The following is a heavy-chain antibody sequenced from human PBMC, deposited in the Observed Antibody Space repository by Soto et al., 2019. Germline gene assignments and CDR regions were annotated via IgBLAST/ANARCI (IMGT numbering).Heavy chain of an antibody. CDR1: GFTFSSYG. V-gene: IGHV3-30*03. CDR2: ISYDGSNK. CDR3: APGLGY. J-gene: IGHJ4*02. Sequence: QVQLVESGGGVVQPGRSLRLSCVASGFTFSSYGMHWVRQAPGKGLEWVAVISYDGSNKYYADSVKGRFTISRDNSKNTLYLQMNSLRAEDTAVYYCAPGLGYWGQGTLVTVSS. D-gene: IGHD3-16*01.